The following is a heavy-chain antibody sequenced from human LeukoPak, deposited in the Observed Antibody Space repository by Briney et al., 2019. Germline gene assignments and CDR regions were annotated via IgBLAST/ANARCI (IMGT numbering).Heavy chain of an antibody. CDR3: AKDPQYYYDSSGYYGDY. J-gene: IGHJ4*02. Sequence: GGSLRLSCAASGFTFSSYGMHWVRQAPGKGLEWVAVISYDGSNKYYADSVKGRFTISRDNSKNTLYLQMNSLRAEDTAVYYCAKDPQYYYDSSGYYGDYWGQGTPVTVSS. CDR1: GFTFSSYG. CDR2: ISYDGSNK. V-gene: IGHV3-30*18. D-gene: IGHD3-22*01.